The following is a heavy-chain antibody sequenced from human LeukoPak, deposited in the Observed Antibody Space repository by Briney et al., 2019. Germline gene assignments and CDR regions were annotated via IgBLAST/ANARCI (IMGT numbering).Heavy chain of an antibody. CDR1: GFTVSSNF. J-gene: IGHJ4*02. CDR3: ARSGSGWFDY. Sequence: GGSLRLSCAASGFTVSSNFMSWVRQAPGKGLEWVSVIYAVGDTYYADSVKGRFTISRDNSKNTLYLQMNSLRAEDTAVYYCARSGSGWFDYWGQGTLVTVSS. V-gene: IGHV3-53*01. CDR2: IYAVGDT. D-gene: IGHD6-19*01.